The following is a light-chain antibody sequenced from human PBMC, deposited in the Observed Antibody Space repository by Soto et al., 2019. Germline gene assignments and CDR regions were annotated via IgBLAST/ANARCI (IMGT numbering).Light chain of an antibody. CDR1: SSDVGAYKT. CDR2: EVN. Sequence: QSALTQPASVSGSPGQSITISCAGSSSDVGAYKTVSWYQQYPGIAPKFMIYEVNNRPSGVPNRFSGSRSGNTASLTISGLQAEDEADYYCTSNTINATVFGTGTKLTVL. J-gene: IGLJ1*01. V-gene: IGLV2-14*01. CDR3: TSNTINATV.